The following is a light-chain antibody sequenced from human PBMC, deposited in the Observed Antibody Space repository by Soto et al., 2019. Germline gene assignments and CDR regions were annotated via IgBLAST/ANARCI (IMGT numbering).Light chain of an antibody. J-gene: IGKJ5*01. CDR3: QQRSNWPIT. Sequence: EIVMTQSPATLSLSPGERATLSCRASLSVSRNLAWYQQKPGQAPRLLIYDASNRATGIPARFSGSGSGTDFTLTISSLEPEDFAVYYCQQRSNWPITFGQGTRLEIK. V-gene: IGKV3-11*01. CDR1: LSVSRN. CDR2: DAS.